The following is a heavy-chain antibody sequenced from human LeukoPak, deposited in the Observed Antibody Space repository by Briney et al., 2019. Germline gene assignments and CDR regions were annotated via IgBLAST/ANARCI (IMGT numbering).Heavy chain of an antibody. CDR3: ARDLGPHSSSPNSGAFDI. CDR2: ITSTATT. V-gene: IGHV3-11*04. Sequence: PGGSLRLSCAASGFTFSDYYMTWIRQAPGKGLERVSYITSTATTYYADSVKGRFTISRDNAKTSLYLQMNSLRAEDTAAYYCARDLGPHSSSPNSGAFDIWGQGTMVTVSS. J-gene: IGHJ3*02. D-gene: IGHD6-6*01. CDR1: GFTFSDYY.